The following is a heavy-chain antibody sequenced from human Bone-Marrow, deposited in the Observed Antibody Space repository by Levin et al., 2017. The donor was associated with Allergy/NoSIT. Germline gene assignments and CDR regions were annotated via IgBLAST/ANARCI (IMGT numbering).Heavy chain of an antibody. CDR1: GFTFNSYA. V-gene: IGHV3-30*04. CDR3: ARDLRTRGYIYGPFYRYYYGMAV. CDR2: ISYDGSDK. Sequence: PGGSLRLSCAASGFTFNSYAMHWVRQAPGKGLEWVAVISYDGSDKYYADSVKGRFTISRDNSKNTLYVQMNTLRAEDTAVYYCARDLRTRGYIYGPFYRYYYGMAVWGQGTTVTVSS. D-gene: IGHD5-18*01. J-gene: IGHJ6*02.